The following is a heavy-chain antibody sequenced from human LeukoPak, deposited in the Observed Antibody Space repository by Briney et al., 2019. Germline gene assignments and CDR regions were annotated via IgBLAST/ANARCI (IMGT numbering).Heavy chain of an antibody. CDR2: IKSKTDGGTT. J-gene: IGHJ4*02. CDR1: GFTSSNAW. D-gene: IGHD3-16*02. V-gene: IGHV3-15*01. CDR3: TTDISVYDYVWGSYRTFDY. Sequence: GGSLRLSCAASGFTSSNAWMSWVRQAPGKGLEWVGRIKSKTDGGTTDYAAPVKGRFTISRDDSKNTLYLQMNRLKTEDTAVYYCTTDISVYDYVWGSYRTFDYWGQGTLVTVSS.